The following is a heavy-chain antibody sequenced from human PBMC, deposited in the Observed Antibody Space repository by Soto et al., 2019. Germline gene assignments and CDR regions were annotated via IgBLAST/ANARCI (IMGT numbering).Heavy chain of an antibody. CDR1: GFTFSSYG. V-gene: IGHV3-33*01. D-gene: IGHD3-10*01. CDR3: AREYYYGSGSYYNYYYYGMDV. CDR2: IWYDGSNK. J-gene: IGHJ6*02. Sequence: GGSLRLSCAASGFTFSSYGMHWVRQAPGKGLEWVAVIWYDGSNKYYADSVKGRFTISRDNSKNTLYLQMNSLRAEDTAVYYCAREYYYGSGSYYNYYYYGMDVWGQGTTVTVSS.